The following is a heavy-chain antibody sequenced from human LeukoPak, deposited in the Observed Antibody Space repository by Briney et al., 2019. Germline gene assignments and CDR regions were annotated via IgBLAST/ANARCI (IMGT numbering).Heavy chain of an antibody. D-gene: IGHD6-19*01. CDR1: GFTFSNYV. CDR3: AKVRAPSGWFNSDY. V-gene: IGHV3-23*01. Sequence: GGSLRLSCAASGFTFSNYVMSWVRQTPGKGLEWVSGISGSGDSTYYADSVKGRFTISRDNSKNTLYLQMNSLRVEDTAAYYCAKVRAPSGWFNSDYWGQGTLVTVSS. CDR2: ISGSGDST. J-gene: IGHJ4*02.